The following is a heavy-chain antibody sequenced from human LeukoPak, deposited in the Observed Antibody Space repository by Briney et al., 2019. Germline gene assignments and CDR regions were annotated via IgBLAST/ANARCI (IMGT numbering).Heavy chain of an antibody. D-gene: IGHD5-18*01. J-gene: IGHJ4*02. CDR2: INAGNGNT. CDR1: GYTFTSYA. Sequence: ASVKVSCKASGYTFTSYAMHWVRQAPGQRLEWMGWINAGNGNTKYSQEFQGRVTITRDTSASTAYMELSSLRSEDMAVYYCARGYSYEALGDYWGQGTLVTVSS. V-gene: IGHV1-3*03. CDR3: ARGYSYEALGDY.